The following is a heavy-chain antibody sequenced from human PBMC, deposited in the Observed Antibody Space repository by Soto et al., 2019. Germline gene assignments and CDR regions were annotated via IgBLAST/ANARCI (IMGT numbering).Heavy chain of an antibody. CDR2: INAGNVNT. J-gene: IGHJ4*02. D-gene: IGHD3-10*01. CDR1: GYTFTNYG. Sequence: QVQLLKSGAEVKKPGASVQVSCKASGYTFTNYGMHWVRQAPGQRLEWMGWINAGNVNTKYSQKLQGRVTITRDTSASIAYMELSSLRSEDTAVYYCARARIIATFDYWGQGTMVTVSS. CDR3: ARARIIATFDY. V-gene: IGHV1-3*01.